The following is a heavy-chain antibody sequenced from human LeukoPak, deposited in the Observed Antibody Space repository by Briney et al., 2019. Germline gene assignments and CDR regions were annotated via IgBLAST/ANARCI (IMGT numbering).Heavy chain of an antibody. CDR3: ARTYYYGSGTNYYFDY. V-gene: IGHV4-39*01. D-gene: IGHD3-10*01. Sequence: SETLSLTCTVSGGSLSSSSYYWGWLRQPAGRGREWVGSIYYSGSTYYNPSLKRRVTITVDTAKNQCCRKVRYVTAAERASDYCARTYYYGSGTNYYFDYWGQGTLVPVSS. CDR1: GGSLSSSSYY. CDR2: IYYSGST. J-gene: IGHJ4*02.